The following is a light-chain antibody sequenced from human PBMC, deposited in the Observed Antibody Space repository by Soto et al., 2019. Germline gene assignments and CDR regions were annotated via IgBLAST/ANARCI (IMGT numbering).Light chain of an antibody. J-gene: IGKJ4*02. V-gene: IGKV3-11*01. CDR3: QQCNNWPLT. CDR1: QSVSNR. CDR2: DVS. Sequence: EIVLTQSPATLSLSPGQRATLSCRASQSVSNRLAWYQQKPDQAPRLVIYDVSRRASGIPSRFSGTGSGTDFTLTISSLEPEDFALYYCQQCNNWPLTFGGGTRVEIK.